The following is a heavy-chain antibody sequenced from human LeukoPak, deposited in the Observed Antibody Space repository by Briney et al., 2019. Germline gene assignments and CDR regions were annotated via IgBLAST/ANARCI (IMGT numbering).Heavy chain of an antibody. V-gene: IGHV3-7*03. J-gene: IGHJ4*02. D-gene: IGHD5-24*01. CDR2: IRQDGSEK. Sequence: GGSLRLSCAVSGFTFSDYWMTWVRQAPGKGLQWVANIRQDGSEKYYVDSVKGRFTISRDNAKNSLYLQMNSLTAEDTAVYYCAISVEMATIGDHWGQGILVIVS. CDR3: AISVEMATIGDH. CDR1: GFTFSDYW.